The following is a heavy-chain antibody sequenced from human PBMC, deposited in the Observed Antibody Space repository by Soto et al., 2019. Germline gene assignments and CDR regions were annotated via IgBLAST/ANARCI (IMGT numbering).Heavy chain of an antibody. D-gene: IGHD6-13*01. CDR3: VREDRDYRNSRNAYDI. CDR1: GLTVSSDY. V-gene: IGHV3-53*01. J-gene: IGHJ3*02. CDR2: TYSGGTT. Sequence: PGGSLRLSCAASGLTVSSDYMSWVRQAPGRGLEWVSVTYSGGTTYYADSVKGRFTISRDSSKNTLYLQMDSLRAEDTAMYYCVREDRDYRNSRNAYDIWGQGTMVTVSS.